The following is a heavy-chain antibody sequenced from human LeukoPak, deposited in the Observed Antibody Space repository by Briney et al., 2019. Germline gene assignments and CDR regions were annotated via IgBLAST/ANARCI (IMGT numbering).Heavy chain of an antibody. D-gene: IGHD3-16*02. CDR3: ARGRSMITFGGVIDY. J-gene: IGHJ4*02. Sequence: GASVKVSCKASGYTFTSYDINWVRQATGQGLEWMGWINPNSGGTNYAQKFQGRVTMTRDTSISTAYMELSRLRSDDTAVYYCARGRSMITFGGVIDYWGQGTLVTVSS. CDR2: INPNSGGT. V-gene: IGHV1-2*02. CDR1: GYTFTSYD.